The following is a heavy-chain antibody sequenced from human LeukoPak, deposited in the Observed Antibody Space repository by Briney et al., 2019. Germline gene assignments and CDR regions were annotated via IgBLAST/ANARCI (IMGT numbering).Heavy chain of an antibody. CDR2: TRNKANSYST. CDR1: GFTFSDYV. Sequence: GGSLRLSCIASGFTFSDYVMAWVRQAPGKGLEWVGRTRNKANSYSTEYAASVKGRFIISRDASKNSLYLQMNTLKTEDTAVYYCARSYYYGGSSYYIDYWGQGTLVTVSS. V-gene: IGHV3-72*01. J-gene: IGHJ4*02. D-gene: IGHD3-22*01. CDR3: ARSYYYGGSSYYIDY.